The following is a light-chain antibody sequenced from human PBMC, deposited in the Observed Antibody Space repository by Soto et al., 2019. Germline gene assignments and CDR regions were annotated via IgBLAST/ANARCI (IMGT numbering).Light chain of an antibody. CDR3: TSYIRSSTLDYV. CDR1: SSDVGGYNY. CDR2: EVS. Sequence: QSALTQPASVSGSPGQSITISCTGTSSDVGGYNYVSWYQQYPGKAPKLMIYEVSNRPSGVSNRFSDSKSGNTASLTISGLQAEDEADYYCTSYIRSSTLDYVFGTGTKVTVL. V-gene: IGLV2-14*01. J-gene: IGLJ1*01.